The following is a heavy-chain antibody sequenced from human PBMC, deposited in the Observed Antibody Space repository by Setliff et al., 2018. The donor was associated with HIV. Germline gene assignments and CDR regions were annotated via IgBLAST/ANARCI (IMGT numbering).Heavy chain of an antibody. D-gene: IGHD2-2*01. V-gene: IGHV4-34*01. CDR3: ARGLVSDRTSFIFDY. Sequence: SETLSLTCVVYGGSFTNYYWSWIRQPPGKGLEWLGEISPSGTTNYNPSLESRVTMSMDKSENQFSLKLTSVTAADAAVYYCARGLVSDRTSFIFDYWGLGTLVTVSS. J-gene: IGHJ4*02. CDR1: GGSFTNYY. CDR2: ISPSGTT.